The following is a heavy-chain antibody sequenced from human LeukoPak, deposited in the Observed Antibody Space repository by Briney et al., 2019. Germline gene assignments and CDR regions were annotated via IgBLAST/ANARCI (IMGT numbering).Heavy chain of an antibody. D-gene: IGHD5-12*01. CDR1: GGSFSGYY. V-gene: IGHV4-34*01. Sequence: SETLSLTCAVYGGSFSGYYWSWIRQPPGKGLEWIGEINHSGSTNYNPSLKSRVTISVDTSKNQFSLKLSSVTAADTAVYYCARGRRRYERGYSGYLPVYYFDYWGQGTLVTVPS. CDR3: ARGRRRYERGYSGYLPVYYFDY. J-gene: IGHJ4*02. CDR2: INHSGST.